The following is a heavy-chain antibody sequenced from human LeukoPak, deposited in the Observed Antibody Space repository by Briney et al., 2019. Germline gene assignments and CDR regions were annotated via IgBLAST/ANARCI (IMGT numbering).Heavy chain of an antibody. CDR2: INPNSGGT. CDR3: ARAGDGYNSDWFDP. V-gene: IGHV1-2*02. D-gene: IGHD5-24*01. J-gene: IGHJ5*02. Sequence: ASVKVSCKASGYTFTGYYMHWVRQAPGQGLEWMGWINPNSGGTNYAQKFQGRVTMTRDTSISTAYMELSRLRSDDTAVYYCARAGDGYNSDWFDPWGQGTLVTVSS. CDR1: GYTFTGYY.